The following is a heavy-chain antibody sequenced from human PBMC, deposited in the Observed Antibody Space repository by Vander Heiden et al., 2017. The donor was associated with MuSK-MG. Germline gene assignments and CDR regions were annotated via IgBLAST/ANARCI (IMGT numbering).Heavy chain of an antibody. CDR1: GYTFTAYF. J-gene: IGHJ5*02. V-gene: IGHV1-2*02. D-gene: IGHD1-26*01. CDR2: INPNGGSI. CDR3: ARGGWENWADP. Sequence: QVHLVQSGAEVKKPGASVKVSCQASGYTFTAYFIHWFRQAPGQGPEWMGWINPNGGSINYAGKFQGRVTMTRDTSIGAAYMELHRLTPGDTAVYYCARGGWENWADPWGQGTLVTVSS.